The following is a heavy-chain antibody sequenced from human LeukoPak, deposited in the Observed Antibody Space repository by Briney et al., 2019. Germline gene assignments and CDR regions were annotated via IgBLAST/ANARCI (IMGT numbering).Heavy chain of an antibody. D-gene: IGHD3-10*01. CDR3: ASSVITMVRGVMTAYYYYGMDV. CDR1: GGTFSSYA. J-gene: IGHJ6*02. CDR2: IIPIFGTA. Sequence: SVKVSCKASGGTFSSYAISWVRQAPGQGLEWMGGIIPIFGTANYAQKFQGRVTITADESTSSAYMELSSLRSEDTAVYYCASSVITMVRGVMTAYYYYGMDVWGQGTTVTVSS. V-gene: IGHV1-69*13.